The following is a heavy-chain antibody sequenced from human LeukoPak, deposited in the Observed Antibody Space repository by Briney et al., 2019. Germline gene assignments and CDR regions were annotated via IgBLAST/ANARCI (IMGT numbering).Heavy chain of an antibody. J-gene: IGHJ4*02. Sequence: GGSLRLSCAASAFAFSSYAMSWVRQAPGKGLEWVSTISGSGGFTYYADSVQGRFTISRDNSKNTLYLQMNSLRAEDTAVYYCAKMGHGVPWSAYWGQGTLVTVSS. D-gene: IGHD2-8*02. CDR2: ISGSGGFT. V-gene: IGHV3-23*01. CDR3: AKMGHGVPWSAY. CDR1: AFAFSSYA.